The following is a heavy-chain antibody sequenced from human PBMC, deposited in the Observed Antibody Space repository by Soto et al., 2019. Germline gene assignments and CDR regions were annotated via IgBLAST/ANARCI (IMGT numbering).Heavy chain of an antibody. D-gene: IGHD3-10*01. Sequence: PSETLSLTCTVSGGSISSSSYYWGWIRQPPGKGLEWIGSIYYSGSTYYNPSLKSRVTISVDTSKNQFSLKLSSVTAADTAVYYCARHVPLTTMVRGGGWFDPWGQGTLVTVSS. CDR3: ARHVPLTTMVRGGGWFDP. CDR2: IYYSGST. V-gene: IGHV4-39*01. CDR1: GGSISSSSYY. J-gene: IGHJ5*02.